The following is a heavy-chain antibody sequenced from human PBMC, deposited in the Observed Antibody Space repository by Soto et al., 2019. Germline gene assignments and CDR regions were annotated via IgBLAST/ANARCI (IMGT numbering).Heavy chain of an antibody. CDR1: GGTFTSDT. Sequence: QVQLVHSGPEVKKSGSSVKVSCKLSGGTFTSDTISWLRLAPGQGLEWMGRIVPILGTGNYAQKFQGRVTITEDRSTNTGDLVLRSLISEDTAIYYCASEEGSYTMGTFPFYSMDVWGNGTTVTVSS. J-gene: IGHJ6*03. CDR2: IVPILGTG. CDR3: ASEEGSYTMGTFPFYSMDV. D-gene: IGHD3-10*01. V-gene: IGHV1-69*08.